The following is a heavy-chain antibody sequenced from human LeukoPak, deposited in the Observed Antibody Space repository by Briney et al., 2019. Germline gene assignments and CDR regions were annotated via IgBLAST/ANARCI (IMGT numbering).Heavy chain of an antibody. Sequence: GGSLRLSCAASGFTFASYAMSWVRQAPGKGLEWGSAIRGSGDNTYYADSVKGRFTISRDHSNNTLYLQMNSLRAEDTAVYYCAKLSGSSGYSPGNYWGQGTLVTVSS. V-gene: IGHV3-23*01. D-gene: IGHD3-22*01. CDR1: GFTFASYA. CDR3: AKLSGSSGYSPGNY. J-gene: IGHJ4*02. CDR2: IRGSGDNT.